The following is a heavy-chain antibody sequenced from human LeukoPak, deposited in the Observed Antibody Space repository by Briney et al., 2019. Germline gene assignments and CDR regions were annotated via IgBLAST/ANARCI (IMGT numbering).Heavy chain of an antibody. CDR2: ISGSGFST. V-gene: IGHV3-23*01. CDR1: GFTFGSYA. D-gene: IGHD4-23*01. CDR3: AKSGVGGNDWGNWPDP. Sequence: GGSLRLSCAVSGFTFGSYAMSWVRQAPGKGLEWVSAISGSGFSTYYADSVRGRSTISRDNSKNTLYLQMNSLRDEDTAIYYCAKSGVGGNDWGNWPDPWGQGTPVTVSS. J-gene: IGHJ5*02.